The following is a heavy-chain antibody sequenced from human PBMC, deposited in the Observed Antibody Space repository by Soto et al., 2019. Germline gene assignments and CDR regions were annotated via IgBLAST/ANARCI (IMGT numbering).Heavy chain of an antibody. V-gene: IGHV4-59*01. D-gene: IGHD3-22*01. Sequence: PSETLSLTCTVSGGSISSYYWSWLRQPPGKGLEWIGYIYYSGSTNYNPSLKSRVTISVDTSKNQFSLKLSSVTAADTAVYYCARDYDSSLGFDYWGQGTLVTVSS. CDR3: ARDYDSSLGFDY. CDR2: IYYSGST. J-gene: IGHJ4*02. CDR1: GGSISSYY.